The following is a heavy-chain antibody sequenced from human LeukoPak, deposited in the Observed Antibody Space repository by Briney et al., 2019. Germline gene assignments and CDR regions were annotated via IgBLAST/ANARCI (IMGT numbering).Heavy chain of an antibody. CDR2: IIPIFGTA. V-gene: IGHV1-69*05. CDR3: ARGTNWNYEAGFDY. Sequence: GASVKVSCKASGGTFSSYAISWVRQAPGQGLEWMGGIIPIFGTANYAQKFQGRVTITTDESTSTAYMELSSLRSEDTAVYYCARGTNWNYEAGFDYWGQGTLVTVSS. D-gene: IGHD1-7*01. J-gene: IGHJ4*02. CDR1: GGTFSSYA.